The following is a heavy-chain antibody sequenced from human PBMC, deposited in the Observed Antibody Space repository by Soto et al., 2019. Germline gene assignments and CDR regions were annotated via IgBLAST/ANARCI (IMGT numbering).Heavy chain of an antibody. J-gene: IGHJ4*02. D-gene: IGHD2-21*02. CDR2: IDPSDSYT. Sequence: GESLKISCKGSGYSFTSYWISWVRQMPGKGLEWMGRIDPSDSYTNYSPSFQGHVTISADKSISTAYLQWSSLKASDTAMYYCARHRAYCGGDCYCDYWGQGTLVTVSS. V-gene: IGHV5-10-1*01. CDR3: ARHRAYCGGDCYCDY. CDR1: GYSFTSYW.